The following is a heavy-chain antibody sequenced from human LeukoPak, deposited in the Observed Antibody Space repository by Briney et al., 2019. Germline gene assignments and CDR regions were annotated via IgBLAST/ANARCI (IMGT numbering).Heavy chain of an antibody. CDR3: AREPGNYYDSSGYSTGYFDY. D-gene: IGHD3-22*01. J-gene: IGHJ4*02. Sequence: SETLSLTCAVSGGSISSSNWWSWVRQPPGKGLERLGEIYHSGSTNYNPSLKSRVPISVDKSKNQFSLKLSSVTAADTAVYYCAREPGNYYDSSGYSTGYFDYWGQGTLVTVSS. CDR1: GGSISSSNW. CDR2: IYHSGST. V-gene: IGHV4-4*02.